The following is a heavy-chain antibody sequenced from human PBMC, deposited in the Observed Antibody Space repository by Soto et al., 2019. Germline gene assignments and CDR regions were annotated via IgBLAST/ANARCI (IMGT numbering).Heavy chain of an antibody. CDR2: ISTYSGDT. CDR1: GYTFFTYD. V-gene: IGHV1-18*01. CDR3: ARHHGTTTSENWFDP. D-gene: IGHD3-3*01. J-gene: IGHJ5*02. Sequence: QVHLVQSGVEVKTPGASVKVSCQASGYTFFTYDISWVRQAPGQGLEWMGWISTYSGDTKYAQKFQGRVTMTTATSTTTAYLELRSLRSDDTAVYYCARHHGTTTSENWFDPWGQGNLVTVSS.